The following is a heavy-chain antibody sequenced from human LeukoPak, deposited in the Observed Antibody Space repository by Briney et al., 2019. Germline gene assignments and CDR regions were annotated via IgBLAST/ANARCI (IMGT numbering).Heavy chain of an antibody. D-gene: IGHD3-9*01. CDR1: GFTFSSYW. Sequence: SGGSLRLSCAASGFTFSSYWMHWVRQAPGKGLEWVAFIRYDGSNKYYADSVKGRFTISRDNSKNTLYLQMNSLRAEDTAVYYCAKDSVLRYFDWLSHPPSALDYWGQGTLVTVSS. CDR3: AKDSVLRYFDWLSHPPSALDY. V-gene: IGHV3-30*02. CDR2: IRYDGSNK. J-gene: IGHJ4*02.